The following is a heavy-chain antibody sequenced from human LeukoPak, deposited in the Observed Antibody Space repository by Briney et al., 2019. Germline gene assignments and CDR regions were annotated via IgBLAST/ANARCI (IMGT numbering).Heavy chain of an antibody. Sequence: GGCRRLSCAASGFTFGIYWMNWVRQAPGKGLEWVANIKEDGSEKNYVDSVKGRFTISRDNAKNSLYLQMNSLRAEDTAVYYCARGEHSSFDYWGQGTLVTVSS. J-gene: IGHJ4*02. CDR3: ARGEHSSFDY. V-gene: IGHV3-7*01. CDR1: GFTFGIYW. D-gene: IGHD6-6*01. CDR2: IKEDGSEK.